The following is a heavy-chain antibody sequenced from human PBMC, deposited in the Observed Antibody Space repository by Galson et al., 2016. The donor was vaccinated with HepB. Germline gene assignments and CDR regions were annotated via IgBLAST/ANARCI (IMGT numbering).Heavy chain of an antibody. CDR1: GFTFSSFR. J-gene: IGHJ4*02. CDR2: ISSSRTYI. D-gene: IGHD5-18*01. V-gene: IGHV3-21*06. CDR3: ARDMAGYSYGFGFDY. Sequence: SLRLSCAASGFTFSSFRMNWVRQAPGKGLEWVASISSSRTYIEYADAVKGRFTISRDNAKNSLYLQMNRLRAEDTAVYFCARDMAGYSYGFGFDYWGQGTLVTVSS.